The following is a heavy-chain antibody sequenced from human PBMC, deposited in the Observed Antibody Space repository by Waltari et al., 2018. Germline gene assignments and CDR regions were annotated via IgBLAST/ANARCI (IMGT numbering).Heavy chain of an antibody. CDR2: IGSKAYGGTT. D-gene: IGHD6-13*01. CDR3: TRGYSSSSYNWFDP. V-gene: IGHV3-49*03. J-gene: IGHJ5*02. Sequence: EVQLVESGGGLVQPGRSLRLSCTASGFTFGDYAMSWFRQAPGKGLEWVGFIGSKAYGGTTEYAASVKGRFTISRDESKSIAYLQMNSLKTEDTAVYDCTRGYSSSSYNWFDPWGQGTLVTVSS. CDR1: GFTFGDYA.